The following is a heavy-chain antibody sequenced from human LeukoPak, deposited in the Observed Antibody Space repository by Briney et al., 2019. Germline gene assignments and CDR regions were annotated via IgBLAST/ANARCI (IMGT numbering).Heavy chain of an antibody. CDR2: IIPIFGTA. Sequence: GASVKVSCKASGGTFSSYAISWVRQAPGQGLEWMGGIIPIFGTANYAQKFQGRVTITTDESTSTAYMELSSLRSEDTAVYYCARSLRFLPDGYLYYFDYWGQGTLVTVSS. CDR3: ARSLRFLPDGYLYYFDY. CDR1: GGTFSSYA. J-gene: IGHJ4*02. V-gene: IGHV1-69*05. D-gene: IGHD3-3*01.